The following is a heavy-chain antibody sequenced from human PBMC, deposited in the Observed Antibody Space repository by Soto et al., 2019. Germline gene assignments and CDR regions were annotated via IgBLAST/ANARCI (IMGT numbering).Heavy chain of an antibody. D-gene: IGHD3-22*01. V-gene: IGHV3-74*01. CDR1: GFTFSSYW. J-gene: IGHJ4*02. Sequence: GGSLRLSCAASGFTFSSYWMHWVRQAPGKGLVWVSRINSDGSSTSYADSVKGRFTISRDNAKNTLYLQMNSLRAEDTAVYYCARGAWDSSGYYFSVGSPFDYWGQGTLVTVSS. CDR3: ARGAWDSSGYYFSVGSPFDY. CDR2: INSDGSST.